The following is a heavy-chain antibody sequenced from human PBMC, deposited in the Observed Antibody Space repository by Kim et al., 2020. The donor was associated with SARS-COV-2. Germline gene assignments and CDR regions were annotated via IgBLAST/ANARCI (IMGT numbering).Heavy chain of an antibody. CDR2: INRDGSQK. J-gene: IGHJ5*02. D-gene: IGHD1-26*01. V-gene: IGHV3-7*01. CDR3: ASLYSGGVGS. Sequence: GGSLRLSCAVSGFTLSDFRMTWVRQAPGKGLEWVANINRDGSQKDYVDSVKGRFTISRENAKNSLYLQMDSLRPEDTALYYCASLYSGGVGSWGQGTLVTVSS. CDR1: GFTLSDFR.